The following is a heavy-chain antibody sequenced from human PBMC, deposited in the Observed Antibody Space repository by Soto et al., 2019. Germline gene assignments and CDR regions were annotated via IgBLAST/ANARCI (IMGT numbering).Heavy chain of an antibody. V-gene: IGHV1-69*01. J-gene: IGHJ4*02. CDR1: GGTFSSYA. Sequence: QVQLVQSGAEVKKPGSSVKVSCKASGGTFSSYAISWVRQAPGQGLEWMGGIIPIFGTANYAQKFQGRVTITADESTSTADMELSSLRSGDTAVYYCARKGASGSHIGDWGQGTLVTVSS. CDR2: IIPIFGTA. D-gene: IGHD2-21*01. CDR3: ARKGASGSHIGD.